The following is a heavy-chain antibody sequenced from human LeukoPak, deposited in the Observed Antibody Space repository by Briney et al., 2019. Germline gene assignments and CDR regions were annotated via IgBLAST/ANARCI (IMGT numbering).Heavy chain of an antibody. Sequence: PGGSLRLSCTGSGFTFSNYALAWVRQAPGKGLEWVSGMSANGDSTYYAASVKGRFTISRDSSLYLQMNSLRSEDTAVYYCAKADCSTIGCRLFHYWGQGTLVTVSS. CDR1: GFTFSNYA. J-gene: IGHJ4*02. CDR2: MSANGDST. V-gene: IGHV3-23*01. CDR3: AKADCSTIGCRLFHY. D-gene: IGHD2-21*01.